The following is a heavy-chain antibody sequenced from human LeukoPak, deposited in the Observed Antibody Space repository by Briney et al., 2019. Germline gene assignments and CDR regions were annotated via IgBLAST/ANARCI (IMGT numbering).Heavy chain of an antibody. Sequence: GGSLRLSCAASGFTFDDYAMHWVRQAPGKGLEWVSGISWNSGSIGYADSVKGRFTISRDNAKNSLYLQMNSLRAEDTALHYCAKGKGYCSSTSCYDYWGQGTLVTVSS. V-gene: IGHV3-9*01. CDR3: AKGKGYCSSTSCYDY. J-gene: IGHJ4*02. CDR2: ISWNSGSI. D-gene: IGHD2-2*01. CDR1: GFTFDDYA.